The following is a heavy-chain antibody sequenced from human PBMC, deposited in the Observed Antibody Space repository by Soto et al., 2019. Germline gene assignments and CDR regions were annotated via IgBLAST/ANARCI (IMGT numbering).Heavy chain of an antibody. CDR3: VKDDGGYPSTAPH. V-gene: IGHV3-23*01. D-gene: IGHD3-22*01. J-gene: IGHJ4*02. Sequence: EVQLLESGGGVVQPGGSLRLPCAASGITISNYPMSWVRQAPGKGLDWVSGISGSGDRTYYADSAKGRFTISKDISKNSLSLQLDSLGVEDTAVYFCVKDDGGYPSTAPHWGQGTLVTVSS. CDR2: ISGSGDRT. CDR1: GITISNYP.